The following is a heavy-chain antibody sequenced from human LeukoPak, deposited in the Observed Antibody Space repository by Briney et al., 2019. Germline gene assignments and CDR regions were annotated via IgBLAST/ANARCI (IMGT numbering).Heavy chain of an antibody. D-gene: IGHD6-6*01. J-gene: IGHJ3*02. CDR2: VGAGGGAT. CDR3: ASYRYGSSFAFDI. CDR1: GFTFSNYA. V-gene: IGHV3-23*01. Sequence: GGSLRLPCAASGFTFSNYAIHWVRQAPGKGLEWVSAVGAGGGATFYADPVKGRFTISRDNSKNTLYLQMNSLRAEDTAVYYCASYRYGSSFAFDIWGQGTMVTVSS.